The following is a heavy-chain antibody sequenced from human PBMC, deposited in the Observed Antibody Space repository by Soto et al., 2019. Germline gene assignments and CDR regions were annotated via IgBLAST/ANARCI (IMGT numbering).Heavy chain of an antibody. CDR2: IYYSGST. D-gene: IGHD5-18*01. CDR1: GGSISSSSYY. V-gene: IGHV4-39*01. CDR3: ARQVTTAMVTSWDY. Sequence: SETLSLTCTVSGGSISSSSYYWGWIRQPPGKGLEWIGSIYYSGSTYYNPSLKSRVTISVDTSKNQFSLKLSSVTAADTVVYYCARQVTTAMVTSWDYWGQGTLVTVSS. J-gene: IGHJ4*02.